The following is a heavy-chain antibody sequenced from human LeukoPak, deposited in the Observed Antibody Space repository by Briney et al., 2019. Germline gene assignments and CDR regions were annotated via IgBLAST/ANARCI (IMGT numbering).Heavy chain of an antibody. V-gene: IGHV4-4*07. CDR1: GGSISSYY. Sequence: SGTLSLTCTVSGGSISSYYWSWIRQPAGKGLEWIGRIYTSGSTNYNPSLKSRVTMSVDTSKNQFSLKLSSVTAADTAVYYCARARYSSGWHAFDYWGQGTLVTVSS. CDR3: ARARYSSGWHAFDY. J-gene: IGHJ4*02. D-gene: IGHD6-19*01. CDR2: IYTSGST.